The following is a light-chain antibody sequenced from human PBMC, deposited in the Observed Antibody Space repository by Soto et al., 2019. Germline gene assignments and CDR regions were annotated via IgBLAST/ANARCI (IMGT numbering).Light chain of an antibody. CDR2: DNT. J-gene: IGLJ2*01. V-gene: IGLV1-40*01. Sequence: QSVLTQPPSMSGAPGQRVTMSCTGSSSNLGAGYDVHWYQRLPGAAPKLLIYDNTHRPSGVPNRFSGSKSGTSASLAITGLQAEDEADYYCTSYATGDTFPFGGGTKVTVL. CDR1: SSNLGAGYD. CDR3: TSYATGDTFP.